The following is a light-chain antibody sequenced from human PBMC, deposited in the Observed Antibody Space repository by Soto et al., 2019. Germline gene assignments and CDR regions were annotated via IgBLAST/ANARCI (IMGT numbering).Light chain of an antibody. V-gene: IGKV3-20*01. Sequence: EIVLTQSPGTLSLSPGERATLSCRASQSVSSSYLAWYQQKPGQAPRLLIYGASSRPTGIPDRFSGSGSGTDFTLTISRLEPEDFAVYYFQQYGSSPPWTFGQGTKVEIK. J-gene: IGKJ1*01. CDR1: QSVSSSY. CDR2: GAS. CDR3: QQYGSSPPWT.